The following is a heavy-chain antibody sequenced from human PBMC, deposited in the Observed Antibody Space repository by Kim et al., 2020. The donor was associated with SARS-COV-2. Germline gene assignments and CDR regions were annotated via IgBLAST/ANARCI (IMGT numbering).Heavy chain of an antibody. CDR1: GYTFTSYA. CDR2: INTNTGNP. D-gene: IGHD3-10*01. CDR3: ARDGRKMVRGVVSWFDP. V-gene: IGHV7-4-1*02. Sequence: ASVKVSCKASGYTFTSYAMNWVRQAPGQGLEWMGWINTNTGNPTYAQGFTGRFVFSLDTSVSTAYLQISSLKAEDTAVYYCARDGRKMVRGVVSWFDPWGQGTLVTVSS. J-gene: IGHJ5*02.